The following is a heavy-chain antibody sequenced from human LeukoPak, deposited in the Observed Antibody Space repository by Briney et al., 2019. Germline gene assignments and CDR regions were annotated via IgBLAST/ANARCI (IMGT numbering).Heavy chain of an antibody. J-gene: IGHJ4*02. D-gene: IGHD3-10*01. Sequence: GGSLRLSCAASGFSFSTYWMSWFRQAPGKGLEWVANIKQDGTEKYYVDSVKGRFTISRDNAKNSLYLQMNSLRVDDTAVYYCAKVAKYYYGSETYYFFEHWGQGTPVTASS. CDR1: GFSFSTYW. CDR3: AKVAKYYYGSETYYFFEH. V-gene: IGHV3-7*01. CDR2: IKQDGTEK.